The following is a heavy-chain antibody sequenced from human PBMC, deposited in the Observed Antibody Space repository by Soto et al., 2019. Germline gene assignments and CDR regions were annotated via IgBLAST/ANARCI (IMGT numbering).Heavy chain of an antibody. CDR1: GGTFSSYS. V-gene: IGHV1-69*01. Sequence: QVQLVQSGAEVKKPGSSVKVSCKASGGTFSSYSINWVRQAPGQGLEWMGGIIPIFGTANNAQKFQGRVTITADESATTVHMELSSLRSEDTAVYYCARAPNILTVKYYFDYWGQGTLVTVSS. D-gene: IGHD3-9*01. J-gene: IGHJ4*02. CDR2: IIPIFGTA. CDR3: ARAPNILTVKYYFDY.